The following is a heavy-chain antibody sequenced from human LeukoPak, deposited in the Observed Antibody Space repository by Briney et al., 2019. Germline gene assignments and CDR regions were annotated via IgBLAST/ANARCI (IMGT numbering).Heavy chain of an antibody. J-gene: IGHJ4*02. V-gene: IGHV3-11*01. CDR3: ASHHQYSSSWYFDY. Sequence: GGSLRLSCAASGITFSDYYMSWIRQAPGKGLEWVSYISSSGSTIYYADSVKGRFTISRDNAKNSLYLQMNSLRAEDTAVYYCASHHQYSSSWYFDYWGQGTLVTVSS. D-gene: IGHD6-13*01. CDR2: ISSSGSTI. CDR1: GITFSDYY.